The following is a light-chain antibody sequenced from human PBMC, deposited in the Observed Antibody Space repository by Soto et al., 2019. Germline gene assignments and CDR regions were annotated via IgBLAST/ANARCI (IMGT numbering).Light chain of an antibody. CDR2: KAS. CDR1: QSVSTW. V-gene: IGKV1-5*03. CDR3: QLYESYPLT. J-gene: IGKJ4*01. Sequence: DIQMTQSPSTLSASVGDRVSIACRASQSVSTWLAWYQQKPGKAPKLLIYKASTLESGVPSRSCGGGSGTEFTLTISGLQPDDSATYFCQLYESYPLTFCGGTKVDSK.